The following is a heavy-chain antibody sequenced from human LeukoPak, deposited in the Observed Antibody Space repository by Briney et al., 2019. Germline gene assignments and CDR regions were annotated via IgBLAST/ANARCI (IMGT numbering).Heavy chain of an antibody. Sequence: SESLSLTCAVYGGSFSGYYWSWIRQPPGKGLEWIGEINHSGSTNYNPSLKSRVTISVDTSKNQFSLKLSSVAAADTAVYYCARGDYYYDSSGEFDYWGQGILVTVSS. D-gene: IGHD3-22*01. CDR3: ARGDYYYDSSGEFDY. J-gene: IGHJ4*02. V-gene: IGHV4-34*01. CDR2: INHSGST. CDR1: GGSFSGYY.